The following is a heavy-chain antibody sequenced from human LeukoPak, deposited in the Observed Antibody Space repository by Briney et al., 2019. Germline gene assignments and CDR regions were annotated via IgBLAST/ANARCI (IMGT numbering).Heavy chain of an antibody. J-gene: IGHJ4*02. CDR3: ARDRLAAAGFDY. D-gene: IGHD6-13*01. V-gene: IGHV4-38-2*02. CDR1: GYSISSGYY. Sequence: SETLSLTCAVSGYSISSGYYRGWIRQPPGKGLEWIGSIYHSGSTYYNPSLKSRVTISVDTSKNQFSLKLSSVTAADTAVYYCARDRLAAAGFDYWGQGTLVTVSS. CDR2: IYHSGST.